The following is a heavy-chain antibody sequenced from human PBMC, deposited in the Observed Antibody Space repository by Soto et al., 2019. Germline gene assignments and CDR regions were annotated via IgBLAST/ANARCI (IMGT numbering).Heavy chain of an antibody. V-gene: IGHV3-21*01. CDR1: GFTFSSYS. Sequence: EVQLVESGGGLVKPGGSLRLSCAASGFTFSSYSMNWVRQAPGKGLEWVSSISSSSSYIYYADSVKGRFTISKDNAKNSLDLQMNSLRAEDTAVYYCARNPPSTVWFGEPKGDYWGQGTLVTVSS. CDR3: ARNPPSTVWFGEPKGDY. D-gene: IGHD3-10*01. CDR2: ISSSSSYI. J-gene: IGHJ4*02.